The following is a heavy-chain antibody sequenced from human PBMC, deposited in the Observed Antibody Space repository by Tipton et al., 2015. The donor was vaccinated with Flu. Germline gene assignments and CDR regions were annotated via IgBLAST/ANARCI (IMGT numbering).Heavy chain of an antibody. CDR1: GGSITGTTYY. CDR2: IYYSGST. CDR3: VGDKNFDDFDN. J-gene: IGHJ4*02. D-gene: IGHD2-21*01. Sequence: GLVKPSQTLSLTCTVSGGSITGTTYYWGWIRQPPGKGLEWIGNIYYSGSTYYNPSLKNRLTISLDTSKNQFSLKLTSVTAADTAVYYCVGDKNFDDFDNWGQGTLVTVSS. V-gene: IGHV4-39*07.